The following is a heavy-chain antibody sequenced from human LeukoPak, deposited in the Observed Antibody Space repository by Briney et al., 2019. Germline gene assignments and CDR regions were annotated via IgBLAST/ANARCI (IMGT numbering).Heavy chain of an antibody. Sequence: GGSLRLSCAASGFTFSNYWMHWVRQAPGKGLVRVSRINSDGSVTNYADSVKGRFTISRDNAKNTLYLQMNSLTAEDTAVYYCARARGGTYFDYWGQGTLVTVSS. CDR3: ARARGGTYFDY. CDR2: INSDGSVT. CDR1: GFTFSNYW. J-gene: IGHJ4*02. V-gene: IGHV3-74*01. D-gene: IGHD1-26*01.